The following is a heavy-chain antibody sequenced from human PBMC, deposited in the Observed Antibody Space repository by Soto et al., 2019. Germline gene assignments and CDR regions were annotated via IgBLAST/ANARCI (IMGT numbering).Heavy chain of an antibody. CDR3: ARVRYFDYLLRLDY. V-gene: IGHV3-7*01. CDR2: ISQDGSEK. CDR1: GFTLSSHW. J-gene: IGHJ4*02. D-gene: IGHD3-9*01. Sequence: EVQLVESGGGLVQPGGSLRLSCAASGFTLSSHWMYWVRQAPGKGLEWVTYISQDGSEKYYVDSVKGRFTISRDNAKSALYLQMTSLRAEETAVYYCARVRYFDYLLRLDYCGQGALVTVSS.